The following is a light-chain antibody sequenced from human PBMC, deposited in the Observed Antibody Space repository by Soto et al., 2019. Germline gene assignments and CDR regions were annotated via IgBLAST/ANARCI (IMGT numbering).Light chain of an antibody. CDR1: QSISSY. V-gene: IGKV1-39*01. CDR3: KQSYSXPIT. CDR2: AAS. J-gene: IGKJ5*01. Sequence: DIQMTQSPSSLSASVGDRVAITCRAIQSISSYLNWYQQKPGKAPKLLIYAASSLQSGVPSRFSGSGYGTDFTLTISSLQPEDFATYYCKQSYSXPITCGQGTRLXI.